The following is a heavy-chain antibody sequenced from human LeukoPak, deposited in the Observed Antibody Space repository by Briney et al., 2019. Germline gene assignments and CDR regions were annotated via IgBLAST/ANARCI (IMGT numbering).Heavy chain of an antibody. CDR1: GGSFSGYD. D-gene: IGHD6-13*01. J-gene: IGHJ3*02. Sequence: PSETLSLTCAVYGGSFSGYDWTRIHQPPGEGLEWIGEINHSGSTSYNPSLESRVTISVDTSKNQFSLKLSSVTAADTAVYYCVRDSKAFNAFDIWGQGTMVTVSS. V-gene: IGHV4-34*01. CDR3: VRDSKAFNAFDI. CDR2: INHSGST.